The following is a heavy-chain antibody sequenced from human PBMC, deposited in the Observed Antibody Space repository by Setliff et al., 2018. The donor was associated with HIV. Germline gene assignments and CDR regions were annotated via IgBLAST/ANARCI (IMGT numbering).Heavy chain of an antibody. Sequence: ASVKVSCKASGYTFTSYYMHWVRQAPGQGLEWMGIINPSGGSTSYAQKFQGRVTMTRDTSTSTVYMELSSLRSEDAAVYYCARDTYYNFWSGLEDYYYYMDVWGKGTTVTVSS. CDR3: ARDTYYNFWSGLEDYYYYMDV. CDR2: INPSGGST. V-gene: IGHV1-46*01. D-gene: IGHD3-3*01. CDR1: GYTFTSYY. J-gene: IGHJ6*03.